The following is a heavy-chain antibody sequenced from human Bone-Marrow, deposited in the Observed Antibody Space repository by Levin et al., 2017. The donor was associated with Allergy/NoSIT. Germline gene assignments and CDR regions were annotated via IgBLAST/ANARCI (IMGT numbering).Heavy chain of an antibody. CDR3: ARDTGSWPHDAFDI. J-gene: IGHJ3*02. CDR2: IYYSGST. V-gene: IGHV4-39*07. CDR1: GGSISSSSYY. Sequence: SETLSLTCTVTGGSISSSSYYWGWIRQPPGKGLEWIGNIYYSGSTYYNPSLKSRVTISVDTSKNQFSLKLSSVTAADTAVYYCARDTGSWPHDAFDIWGQGTMVTVSS. D-gene: IGHD1-14*01.